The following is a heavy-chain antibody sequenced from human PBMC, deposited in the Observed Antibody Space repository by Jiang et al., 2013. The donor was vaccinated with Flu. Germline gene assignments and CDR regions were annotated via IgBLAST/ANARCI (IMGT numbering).Heavy chain of an antibody. J-gene: IGHJ6*02. D-gene: IGHD4-17*01. CDR3: TTDQPALYGDYPKSYYYYAMDV. Sequence: VQLLESGGGLVKPGGSLRLSCAVSGFTFRNAWMNWVRQAPGKGLEWVGRIKRKTDGGTTDYAAPVKGRFTISRDDSKNTLYLQMNSLKAEDTAVYYCTTDQPALYGDYPKSYYYYAMDVWGQGTTVTVSS. CDR1: GFTFRNAW. V-gene: IGHV3-15*07. CDR2: IKRKTDGGTT.